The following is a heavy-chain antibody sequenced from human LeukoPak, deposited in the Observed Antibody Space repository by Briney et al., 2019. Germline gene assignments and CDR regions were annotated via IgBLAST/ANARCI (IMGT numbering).Heavy chain of an antibody. V-gene: IGHV3-23*01. J-gene: IGHJ5*01. Sequence: GGSLRLSCVASGFSFGNYAMSWVRQAPGPGLQWVSQISGTGGATWYAGFARDRFTISRDNSKKTLYLQMSGLRVEDTAMYYCVKDPRDTYGTNWFVSWGQGTLLIVSS. CDR1: GFSFGNYA. CDR2: ISGTGGAT. D-gene: IGHD2-21*01. CDR3: VKDPRDTYGTNWFVS.